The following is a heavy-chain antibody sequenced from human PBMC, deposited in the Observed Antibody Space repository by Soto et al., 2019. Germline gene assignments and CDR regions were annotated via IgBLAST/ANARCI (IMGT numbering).Heavy chain of an antibody. CDR1: GFTFSSYS. CDR2: ISSSSSYI. V-gene: IGHV3-21*01. J-gene: IGHJ5*02. D-gene: IGHD3-3*01. Sequence: GGSLRLSCAASGFTFSSYSMNWVRQAPGKGLEWVSSISSSSSYIYYADSVKGRFTISRDNAKNSLYLQMNSLRAEDTAVYYCARGPYYDFWSGYPTNWFDPWGQGTLVTVS. CDR3: ARGPYYDFWSGYPTNWFDP.